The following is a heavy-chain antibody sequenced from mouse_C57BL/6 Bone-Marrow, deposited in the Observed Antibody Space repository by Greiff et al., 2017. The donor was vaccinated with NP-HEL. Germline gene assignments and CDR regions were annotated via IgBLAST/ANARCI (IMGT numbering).Heavy chain of an antibody. Sequence: QVQLQQSGAELARPGASVKLSCKASGYTFTSYGISWVKQRTGQGLEWIGEIYPRSGNTYYNEKFKGKATLTADKSSSTAYMQFSSLTSEDSAIYYCAREDYSNYGYYAMDYWGQGTSVTVSS. CDR3: AREDYSNYGYYAMDY. V-gene: IGHV1-81*01. CDR2: IYPRSGNT. D-gene: IGHD2-5*01. CDR1: GYTFTSYG. J-gene: IGHJ4*01.